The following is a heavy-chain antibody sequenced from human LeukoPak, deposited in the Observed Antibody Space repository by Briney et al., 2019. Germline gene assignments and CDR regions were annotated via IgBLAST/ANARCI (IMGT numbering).Heavy chain of an antibody. CDR2: IIPILGIA. D-gene: IGHD6-6*01. Sequence: GASVKVSCKASGGTFSSYAISWVRQAPGQGLEWMGRIIPILGIANYAQKFQGRVTITADKSTSTAYMELSSLRSEDTAVYYCARERRGSSSEYWGQGTLVTVSS. J-gene: IGHJ4*02. CDR3: ARERRGSSSEY. V-gene: IGHV1-69*04. CDR1: GGTFSSYA.